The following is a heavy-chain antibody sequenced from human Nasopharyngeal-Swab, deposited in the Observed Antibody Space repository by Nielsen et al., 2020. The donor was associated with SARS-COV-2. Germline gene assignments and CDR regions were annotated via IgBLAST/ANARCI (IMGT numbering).Heavy chain of an antibody. D-gene: IGHD2-8*02. CDR1: GFTFSNAW. V-gene: IGHV3-15*01. Sequence: GESLKISCAASGFTFSNAWMSWVRQAPGKGLEWVGRIKSKTDGGTTDYAAPVKGRFTISRDDSKNTLYLQMSSLKTEDTAVYYCTTAYCTGGVCDYWGQGTLVTVSS. CDR2: IKSKTDGGTT. J-gene: IGHJ4*02. CDR3: TTAYCTGGVCDY.